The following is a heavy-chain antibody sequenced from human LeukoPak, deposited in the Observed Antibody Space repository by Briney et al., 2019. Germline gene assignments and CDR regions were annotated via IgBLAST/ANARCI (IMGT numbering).Heavy chain of an antibody. Sequence: SGTPSLPRAGSCYSLSRGYYLGWVRPPPRQGRVWIGSIYHSGSTYYNPSLKSRVTISVDTSKNQFSLKLSSVTAADTAVYYCARLKQQLVIVWFDPWGQGTLVTVSS. CDR1: CYSLSRGYY. J-gene: IGHJ5*02. CDR3: ARLKQQLVIVWFDP. V-gene: IGHV4-38-2*01. D-gene: IGHD6-13*01. CDR2: IYHSGST.